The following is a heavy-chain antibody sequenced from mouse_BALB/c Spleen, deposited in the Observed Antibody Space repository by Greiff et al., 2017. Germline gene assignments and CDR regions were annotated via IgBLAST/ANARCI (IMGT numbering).Heavy chain of an antibody. CDR1: GFSLTSYG. CDR2: IWSGGST. J-gene: IGHJ4*01. CDR3: ARNFLYDGYAMDY. V-gene: IGHV2-2*02. Sequence: VQVVESGPGLVQPSQSLSITCTVSGFSLTSYGVHWVRQSPGKGLEWLGVIWSGGSTDYNAAFISRLSISKDNSKSQVFFKMNSLQANDTAIYYCARNFLYDGYAMDYWGQGTSVTVSS. D-gene: IGHD2-3*01.